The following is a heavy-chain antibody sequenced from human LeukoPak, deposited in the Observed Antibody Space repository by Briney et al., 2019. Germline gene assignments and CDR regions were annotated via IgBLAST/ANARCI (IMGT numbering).Heavy chain of an antibody. Sequence: PSETLSLTCTVSGGSISSGSYYWSWIRQPAGKGLEWIGRIYTGGSTNYNPSLKSRVTISVDTSKNQFSLKLSSVTAADTAVYYCARESAPVDTAMVVRYYFDYWGQGTLVTVSS. J-gene: IGHJ4*02. CDR1: GGSISSGSYY. CDR3: ARESAPVDTAMVVRYYFDY. V-gene: IGHV4-61*02. D-gene: IGHD5-18*01. CDR2: IYTGGST.